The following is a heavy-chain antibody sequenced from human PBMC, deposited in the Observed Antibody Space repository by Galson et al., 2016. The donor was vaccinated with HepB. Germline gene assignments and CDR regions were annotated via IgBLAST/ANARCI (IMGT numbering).Heavy chain of an antibody. CDR2: INPSTGGT. CDR3: ARVPLHCSSTGCYIDF. D-gene: IGHD2-2*02. CDR1: GYSFAGYY. V-gene: IGHV1-2*02. J-gene: IGHJ4*02. Sequence: SVKVSCKASGYSFAGYYIHWVRQAPGLGLEWMGWINPSTGGTNYAPKFGGRVTMTGDTSISTAYLEVNGLTSDDTAVYYCARVPLHCSSTGCYIDFWGQGSLVTVSS.